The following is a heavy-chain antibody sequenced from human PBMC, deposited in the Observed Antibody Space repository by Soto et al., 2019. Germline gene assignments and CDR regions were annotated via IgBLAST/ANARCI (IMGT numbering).Heavy chain of an antibody. J-gene: IGHJ4*02. CDR2: IYHSGRT. D-gene: IGHD1-26*01. Sequence: QVQLQESGPGLVKPSETLSLTCAVSGGSISRSNWWSWARQPPGKGLEWIGEIYHSGRTNYNPSLKSRVTIPVDKSKNQFSLKLSAVTAADTAVYYCARDGVGDGGFDYWGQGTLVTVAS. V-gene: IGHV4-4*02. CDR1: GGSISRSNW. CDR3: ARDGVGDGGFDY.